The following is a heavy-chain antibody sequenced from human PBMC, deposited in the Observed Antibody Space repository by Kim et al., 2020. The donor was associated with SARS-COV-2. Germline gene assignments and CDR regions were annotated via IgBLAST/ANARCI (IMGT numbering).Heavy chain of an antibody. CDR2: IGTRADT. CDR1: GFTFSIYD. Sequence: GSLRLSCAASGFTFSIYDMHWVRQPAGKGLEWVSAIGTRADTFYVGSVKGRFTISRENAKNSVYLQLNRLTVGDTAVYYCVRQGSSWHRESQASAFDVWGQGTMVTVSS. D-gene: IGHD6-13*01. CDR3: VRQGSSWHRESQASAFDV. J-gene: IGHJ3*01. V-gene: IGHV3-13*01.